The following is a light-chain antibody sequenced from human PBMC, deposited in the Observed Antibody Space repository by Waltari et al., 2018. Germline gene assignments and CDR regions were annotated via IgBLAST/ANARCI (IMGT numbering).Light chain of an antibody. Sequence: SYDLTQPHSLSVSPGQTARITCGRGTIGLKTFQRYQHKPPQAPVLVIYADNKRPSRISERFSGSMSGNTATLTITGVEAGDEADYYCQVWDSDTKYYIFGHGTRLTVL. CDR3: QVWDSDTKYYI. V-gene: IGLV3-12*02. CDR1: TIGLKT. CDR2: ADN. J-gene: IGLJ1*01.